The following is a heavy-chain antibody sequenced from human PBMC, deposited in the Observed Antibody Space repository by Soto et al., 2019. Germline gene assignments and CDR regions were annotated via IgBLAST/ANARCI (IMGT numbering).Heavy chain of an antibody. CDR2: ISGSGDST. CDR3: ARSPYYDILTGYYYYYGMDV. J-gene: IGHJ6*02. V-gene: IGHV3-23*01. Sequence: GGSLRLSCAASEFTFSSYAMTWVRQARGKGLEWVSAISGSGDSTYYADSVRGRFTISRDNSKNTLYLQMNSLRAEDTAVYYCARSPYYDILTGYYYYYGMDVWGQGTTVTVSS. D-gene: IGHD3-9*01. CDR1: EFTFSSYA.